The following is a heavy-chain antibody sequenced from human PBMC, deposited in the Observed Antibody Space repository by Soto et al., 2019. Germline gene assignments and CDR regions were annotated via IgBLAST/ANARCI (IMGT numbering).Heavy chain of an antibody. CDR1: GYSFTSYW. Sequence: GGSLKISCKGSGYSFTSYWIGWVRQMPGKGLEWMGIIYPGDSDTRYSPSFQGQVTISADKSISTAYLQWSSLKASDTAMYYCARSISNYYYYYGMDVWGQGTTVTVSS. CDR3: ARSISNYYYYYGMDV. V-gene: IGHV5-51*01. CDR2: IYPGDSDT. J-gene: IGHJ6*02. D-gene: IGHD4-4*01.